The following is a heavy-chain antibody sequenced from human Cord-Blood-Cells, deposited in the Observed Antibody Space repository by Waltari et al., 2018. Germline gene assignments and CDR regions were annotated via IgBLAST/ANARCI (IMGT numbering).Heavy chain of an antibody. CDR1: GSTFSSYA. CDR2: ISGSGGST. D-gene: IGHD6-13*01. CDR3: AKTYSSSWYMD. Sequence: EVQLLESGGGLVQPGGSLRLSCAASGSTFSSYAMSWVRQAPGKGLEWVSAISGSGGSTYYADSVKGRFTISRDNSKNTLYLQMNSLRAEDTTVYYCAKTYSSSWYMDWGQGTLVTVSS. V-gene: IGHV3-23*01. J-gene: IGHJ1*01.